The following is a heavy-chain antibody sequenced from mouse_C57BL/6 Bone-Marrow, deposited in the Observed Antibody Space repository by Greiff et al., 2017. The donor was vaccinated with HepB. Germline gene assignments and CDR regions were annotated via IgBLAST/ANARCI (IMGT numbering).Heavy chain of an antibody. Sequence: VQLQQPGAELVKPGASVKLSCKASGYTFTSYWMHWVKQRPGQGLGWIGIFLPNSGSTNYNEKFKSKATLTVDKSSSTAYMQLSSLTSEDSAVYYCASPDDYGSGGYFDVWGTGTSVPVSA. CDR1: GYTFTSYW. V-gene: IGHV1-64*01. D-gene: IGHD1-1*01. CDR2: FLPNSGST. CDR3: ASPDDYGSGGYFDV. J-gene: IGHJ1*03.